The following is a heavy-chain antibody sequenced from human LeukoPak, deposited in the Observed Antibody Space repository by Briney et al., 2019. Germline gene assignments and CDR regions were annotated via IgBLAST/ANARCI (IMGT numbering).Heavy chain of an antibody. V-gene: IGHV3-21*01. CDR3: ARDRHHRFGELFP. Sequence: GGSLRLSCAASGFTFSSYSMNWVRQAPGKGLEWVSSISSSSSYIYYADSVKGRFTISRDNAKNSLYLQINSLRAEDTAVYYCARDRHHRFGELFPWGQGTLVTVSS. CDR1: GFTFSSYS. D-gene: IGHD3-10*01. J-gene: IGHJ4*02. CDR2: ISSSSSYI.